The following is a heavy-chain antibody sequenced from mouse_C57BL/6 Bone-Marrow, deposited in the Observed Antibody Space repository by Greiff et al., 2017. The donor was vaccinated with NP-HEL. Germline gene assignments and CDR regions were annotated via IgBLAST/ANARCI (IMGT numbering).Heavy chain of an antibody. CDR3: ARRDYGAWFAY. CDR2: ISSGGSYT. V-gene: IGHV5-6*01. J-gene: IGHJ3*01. Sequence: EVMLVESGGDLVKPGGSLKLSCAASGFTFSSYGMSWVRQTPDKRLGWVATISSGGSYTYYPDSVKGRFTISRDNAKNTLYLQMSSLKSEDTAMYYCARRDYGAWFAYWGQGTLVTVSA. CDR1: GFTFSSYG. D-gene: IGHD1-1*01.